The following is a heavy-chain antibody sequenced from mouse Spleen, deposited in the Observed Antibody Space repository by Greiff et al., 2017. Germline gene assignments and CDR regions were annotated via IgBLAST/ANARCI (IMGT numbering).Heavy chain of an antibody. CDR2: IWGDGST. CDR1: GFSLTSYG. V-gene: IGHV2-3*01. CDR3: AKTGQLGLPAWFAY. Sequence: VQLQQSGPGLVQPSQSLSITCTVSGFSLTSYGVSWVRQPPGKGLEWLGVIWGDGSTNYHSALISRLSISKDNSKSQVFLKLNSLQTDDTATYYCAKTGQLGLPAWFAYWGQGTLVTVSA. D-gene: IGHD3-1*01. J-gene: IGHJ3*01.